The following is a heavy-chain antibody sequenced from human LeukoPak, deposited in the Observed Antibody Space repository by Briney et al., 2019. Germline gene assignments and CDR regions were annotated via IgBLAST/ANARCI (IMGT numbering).Heavy chain of an antibody. V-gene: IGHV4-30-4*08. J-gene: IGHJ4*02. CDR1: GGSISPYY. Sequence: SETLSLTCTVSGGSISPYYWSWIRQPPGKGLEWIGYIYYSGSTYYNPSLKSRVTISVDTSKNQFSLKLSSVTAADTAVYYCAREDSRGTVTTVDYWGQGTLVTVSS. CDR2: IYYSGST. CDR3: AREDSRGTVTTVDY. D-gene: IGHD4-11*01.